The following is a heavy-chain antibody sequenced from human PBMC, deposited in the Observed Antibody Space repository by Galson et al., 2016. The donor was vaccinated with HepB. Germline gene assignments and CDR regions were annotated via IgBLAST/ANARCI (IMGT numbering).Heavy chain of an antibody. CDR1: GYTFSSSW. CDR2: IYPGDSDT. Sequence: QSGAEVKKTGESLKISCKGSGYTFSSSWIAWVRQRPGTVLEWMGIIYPGDSDTRYSQTFRGQVTISADKSINTAYLQWSSLKASDTAMYCCARPIAAAGNGWFDPWGQGTLVTVSS. J-gene: IGHJ5*02. CDR3: ARPIAAAGNGWFDP. D-gene: IGHD6-13*01. V-gene: IGHV5-51*01.